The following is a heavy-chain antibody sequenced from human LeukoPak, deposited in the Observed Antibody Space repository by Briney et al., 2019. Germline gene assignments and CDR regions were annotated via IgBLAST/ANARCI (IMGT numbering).Heavy chain of an antibody. J-gene: IGHJ4*02. CDR3: ARDRLHYGEYEKTFDY. CDR2: VSGNGGIT. Sequence: PGGSLRLSCAASGFTFSSYAMSWVRQAPGKGLEWVSTVSGNGGITYYADSMKGRFTISRDNSKNTLFLQMNSLRGEDTAVYYCARDRLHYGEYEKTFDYWGQGTLVTVSS. CDR1: GFTFSSYA. V-gene: IGHV3-23*01. D-gene: IGHD4-17*01.